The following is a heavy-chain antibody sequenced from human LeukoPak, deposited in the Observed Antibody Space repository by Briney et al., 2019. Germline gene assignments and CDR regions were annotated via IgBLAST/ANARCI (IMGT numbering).Heavy chain of an antibody. CDR3: AREYCLGGKCWDPDY. CDR1: GYTFTTLG. Sequence: ASVRVSCKASGYTFTTLGITWVRQAPGQGLAWMGWINTYNHNTYYAQKFQDRLTVPADTTTSTVYMDLSSLRSDDTAVCYCAREYCLGGKCWDPDYWGQGTLVTVSS. D-gene: IGHD2-15*01. V-gene: IGHV1-18*01. J-gene: IGHJ4*02. CDR2: INTYNHNT.